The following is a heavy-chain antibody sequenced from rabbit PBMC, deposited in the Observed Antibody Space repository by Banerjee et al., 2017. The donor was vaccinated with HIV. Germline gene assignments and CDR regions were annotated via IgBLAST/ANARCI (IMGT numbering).Heavy chain of an antibody. Sequence: QQQLEESGGGLVKPGGTLTLTCTASGFSFSSGYDMCWVRQAPGKGLEWIACIYAGSGNTYYASWAKGRFTISKTSSTTVTLQMTSLTDADTATYFCARYISGSGYYGLWGPGTLSPS. D-gene: IGHD1-1*01. CDR2: IYAGSGNT. CDR1: GFSFSSGYD. J-gene: IGHJ4*01. CDR3: ARYISGSGYYGL. V-gene: IGHV1S45*01.